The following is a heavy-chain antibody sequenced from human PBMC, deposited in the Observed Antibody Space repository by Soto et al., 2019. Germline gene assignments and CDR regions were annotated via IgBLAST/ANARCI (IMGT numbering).Heavy chain of an antibody. Sequence: QVKLVQCGDEVKKPGASVMVSCKASGYIFVNYGIAWVRQAPGQGLEWMGWISPYTGNTHSATKIQGRLTMTTDTSTSTAYMDLGSLTSDDTAVYYCVMVDNYVTPTPQDVWGQGTTVTVSS. CDR1: GYIFVNYG. D-gene: IGHD3-16*01. V-gene: IGHV1-18*01. J-gene: IGHJ6*02. CDR3: VMVDNYVTPTPQDV. CDR2: ISPYTGNT.